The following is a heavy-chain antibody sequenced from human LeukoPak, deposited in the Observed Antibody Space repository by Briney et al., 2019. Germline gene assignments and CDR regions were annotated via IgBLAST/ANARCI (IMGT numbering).Heavy chain of an antibody. CDR1: GFTFSSYA. Sequence: GGSLRLSCAASGFTFSSYAMSWVRQAPGKGLEWVSAISGSGGSTYYADSVKGRFTISRDNSKNTLYLQMNSLRAEDTALYYCARVYSSGWYAVDYWGQGTLVTVPS. CDR3: ARVYSSGWYAVDY. CDR2: ISGSGGST. V-gene: IGHV3-23*01. J-gene: IGHJ4*02. D-gene: IGHD6-19*01.